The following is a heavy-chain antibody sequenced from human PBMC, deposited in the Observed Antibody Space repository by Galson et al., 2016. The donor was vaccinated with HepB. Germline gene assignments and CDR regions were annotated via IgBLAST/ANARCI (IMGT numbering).Heavy chain of an antibody. Sequence: SVKVSCKAPGSFFSTYAVTWMRQAPGHGLEWVGGSVPIFGTSNYAQNFQGRVTITTDESMSTAYMELSSLTSEDTAVYYCAAHCTTTTCPSKLVGFVFYYYAMDVWGQGTTVTVSS. V-gene: IGHV1-69*05. D-gene: IGHD2-2*01. CDR3: AAHCTTTTCPSKLVGFVFYYYAMDV. CDR2: SVPIFGTS. CDR1: GSFFSTYA. J-gene: IGHJ6*02.